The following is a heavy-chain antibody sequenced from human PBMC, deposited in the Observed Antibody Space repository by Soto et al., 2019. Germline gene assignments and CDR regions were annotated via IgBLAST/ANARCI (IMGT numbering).Heavy chain of an antibody. J-gene: IGHJ5*02. V-gene: IGHV3-23*01. Sequence: PGGSLRLSCAASGFAFSSYAMSWVRQAPGKGLEWVSTIGETGGRTYYTDSVKGRSTISRDTSKNTLYLQMNSLRAEDTALYYCAKDARPSSWGQGTLVTVSS. CDR2: IGETGGRT. CDR3: AKDARPSS. CDR1: GFAFSSYA.